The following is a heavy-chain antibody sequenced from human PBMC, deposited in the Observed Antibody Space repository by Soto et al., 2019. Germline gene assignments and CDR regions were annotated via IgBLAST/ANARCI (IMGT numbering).Heavy chain of an antibody. CDR3: ASARLGYCSGGSCYAWFDP. CDR2: IYYSGST. CDR1: GGSISSYY. Sequence: SETLSLTCTVSGGSISSYYWSWIRQPPGKGLEWIGYIYYSGSTNYNPSLKSRVTISVDTSKNQFSLKLSSVTAADTAVYYCASARLGYCSGGSCYAWFDPWGQGTRVTVSS. J-gene: IGHJ5*02. V-gene: IGHV4-59*01. D-gene: IGHD2-15*01.